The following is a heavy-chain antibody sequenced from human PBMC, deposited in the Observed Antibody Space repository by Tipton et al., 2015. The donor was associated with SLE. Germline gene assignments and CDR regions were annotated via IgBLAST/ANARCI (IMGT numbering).Heavy chain of an antibody. CDR2: IYHSGST. J-gene: IGHJ4*02. CDR3: ARDSSGLGDYFGY. V-gene: IGHV4-30-2*01. D-gene: IGHD3-22*01. CDR1: GGSISSGGYS. Sequence: TLSLTCAVSGGSISSGGYSWSWIRQPPGKGLEWIGYIYHSGSTYYNPSLKSRVTISVDRSKNQFSLKLSSVTAADTAVYYCARDSSGLGDYFGYWGQGTLVTVSS.